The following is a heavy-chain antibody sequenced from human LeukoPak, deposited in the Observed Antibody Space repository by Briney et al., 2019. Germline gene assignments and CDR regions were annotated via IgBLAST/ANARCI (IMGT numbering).Heavy chain of an antibody. D-gene: IGHD3-22*01. CDR1: GFIFNSYG. Sequence: GGSLRLSCAASGFIFNSYGMHRVRQAPGEGLEWVAFIRYDGSNKYYADSVKGRFTISRDNSKNTLYLQMNSLRVEDTAVYYCATLPYYYDSSGSYYFDYWGQGTLVTVSS. J-gene: IGHJ4*02. CDR2: IRYDGSNK. CDR3: ATLPYYYDSSGSYYFDY. V-gene: IGHV3-30*02.